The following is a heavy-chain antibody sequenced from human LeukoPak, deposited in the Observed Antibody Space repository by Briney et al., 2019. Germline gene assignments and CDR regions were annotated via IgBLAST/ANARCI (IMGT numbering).Heavy chain of an antibody. CDR1: GYTFTNYN. V-gene: IGHV1-69-2*01. CDR3: ANLVVVIAATSFDY. D-gene: IGHD2-15*01. Sequence: ATVKISCKASGYTFTNYNIHWVQQAPGKGLEWVGRVYPEDGATMYAEKLQDRVTITADTSTDTTYMELRSLRSEDTAVYYCANLVVVIAATSFDYWGQGTLVTVSS. CDR2: VYPEDGAT. J-gene: IGHJ4*02.